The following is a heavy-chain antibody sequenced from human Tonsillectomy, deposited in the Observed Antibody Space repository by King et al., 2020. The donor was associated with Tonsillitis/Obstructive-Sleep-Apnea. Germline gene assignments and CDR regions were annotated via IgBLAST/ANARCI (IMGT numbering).Heavy chain of an antibody. CDR2: FYRSGGT. CDR1: GGSISSSNSSSYY. V-gene: IGHV4-39*01. D-gene: IGHD3-10*01. CDR3: ASPAPRVVREPNAFDI. J-gene: IGHJ3*02. Sequence: QLQESGPGLVKPSETMSLTCTVSGGSISSSNSSSYYWAWIRQPPGKGLEWIGSFYRSGGTYYSPSLKSRVTISVDTSKNQFSLKLSSVTAADTAVYYCASPAPRVVREPNAFDIWGQGTVVTVSS.